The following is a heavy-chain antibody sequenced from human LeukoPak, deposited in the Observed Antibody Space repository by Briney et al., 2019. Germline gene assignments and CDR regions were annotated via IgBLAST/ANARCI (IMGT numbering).Heavy chain of an antibody. CDR1: GGSFSGYY. CDR3: ASLLKGQYCGGDCYSVAFDI. Sequence: SSETLSLTCAVYGGSFSGYYWSWIRQPPGKGLEWIGEINHSGSTNYNPSLKSRVTISVDTSKNQFSLKLSSVTAADTAVYYCASLLKGQYCGGDCYSVAFDIWGQGTMVTVSS. J-gene: IGHJ3*02. CDR2: INHSGST. D-gene: IGHD2-21*02. V-gene: IGHV4-34*01.